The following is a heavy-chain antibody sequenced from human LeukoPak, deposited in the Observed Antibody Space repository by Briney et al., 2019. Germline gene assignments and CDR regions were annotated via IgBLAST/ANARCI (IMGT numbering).Heavy chain of an antibody. CDR2: IYTSGST. V-gene: IGHV4-61*02. J-gene: IGHJ4*02. CDR3: ARSYDSSGPGHFDY. D-gene: IGHD3-22*01. Sequence: SQTLSLTCTVSGGSISSGSYYWSWIRRPAGKGLEWIGRIYTSGSTNYNPSLKSRVTISVDTSKNQFSLKLSSVTAADTAVYYCARSYDSSGPGHFDYWGQGTLVTVSS. CDR1: GGSISSGSYY.